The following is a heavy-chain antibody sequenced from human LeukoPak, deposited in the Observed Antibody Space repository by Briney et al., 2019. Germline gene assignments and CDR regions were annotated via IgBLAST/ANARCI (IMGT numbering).Heavy chain of an antibody. CDR2: IYSGDST. CDR1: GFTLSSYW. Sequence: PGGSLRLSCVVSGFTLSSYWLTWVRQAPGKGLEWVSIIYSGDSTYYADSVKGRFTISRDNSKNTLYLQMNSLRAEDTAVYYCARGPEPRYFDYWGQGTLVTVSS. D-gene: IGHD1-14*01. V-gene: IGHV3-66*02. J-gene: IGHJ4*02. CDR3: ARGPEPRYFDY.